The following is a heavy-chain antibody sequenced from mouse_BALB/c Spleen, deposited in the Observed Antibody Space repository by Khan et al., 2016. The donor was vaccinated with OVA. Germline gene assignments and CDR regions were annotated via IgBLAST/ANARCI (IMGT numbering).Heavy chain of an antibody. V-gene: IGHV3-2*02. D-gene: IGHD1-1*01. CDR1: GYSITSDYA. CDR3: ARSVTITTVVATDFDY. J-gene: IGHJ2*01. Sequence: EVELVESGPGLVKPSQSLSLTCTVTGYSITSDYAWNWIRQFPGNKLEWMGYISYSGRTSYNPSLKRRISITRDTSKNQFFLQVNSVTTEDTATYSCARSVTITTVVATDFDYWGQGTTLTVSS. CDR2: ISYSGRT.